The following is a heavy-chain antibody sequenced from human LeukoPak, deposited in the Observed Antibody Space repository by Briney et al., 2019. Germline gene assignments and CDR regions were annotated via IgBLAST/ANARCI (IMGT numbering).Heavy chain of an antibody. CDR1: GFTFNNAW. V-gene: IGHV3-15*01. J-gene: IGHJ4*02. D-gene: IGHD3-22*01. CDR3: TTLWYYYDSSDY. Sequence: GGSLRLSCTAPGFTFNNAWMSWVRQAPGKGLEWVGRIKSKADGGTTDYAAPVQGRFTISRDDSKKTLYLQMNSLKTEDTAVYYCTTLWYYYDSSDYWGQGTLVTVSS. CDR2: IKSKADGGTT.